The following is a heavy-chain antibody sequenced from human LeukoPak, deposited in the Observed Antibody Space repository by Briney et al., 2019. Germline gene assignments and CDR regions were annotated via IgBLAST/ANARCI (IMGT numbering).Heavy chain of an antibody. CDR1: GFTFSSYE. V-gene: IGHV3-23*01. CDR3: AKKYGDNLRGFDV. D-gene: IGHD4-17*01. CDR2: ITVSGGTA. J-gene: IGHJ3*01. Sequence: GSLRLSCVASGFTFSSYEMNWVRQAPGEGVGWVSAITVSGGTAHYADSVKGRFTISRDNFKNTLYLQMDSLRAEDTALYYCAKKYGDNLRGFDVWGQGTMLTVSS.